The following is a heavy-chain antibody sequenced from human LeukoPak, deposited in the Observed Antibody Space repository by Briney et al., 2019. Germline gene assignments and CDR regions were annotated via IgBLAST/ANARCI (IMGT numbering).Heavy chain of an antibody. CDR3: ARVSIVGATQGWFDP. Sequence: ASVKVSCKASGYTFTSYGTSWVRQAPGQGLEWMGWISAYNGNTNYAQKLQGRVTMTTDTSTSTAYMELRSLRSDDTAVYYCARVSIVGATQGWFDPWGQGTLVTVSS. V-gene: IGHV1-18*01. CDR2: ISAYNGNT. J-gene: IGHJ5*02. CDR1: GYTFTSYG. D-gene: IGHD1-26*01.